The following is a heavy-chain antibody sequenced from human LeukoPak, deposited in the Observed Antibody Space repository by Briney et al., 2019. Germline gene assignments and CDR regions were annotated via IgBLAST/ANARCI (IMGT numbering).Heavy chain of an antibody. CDR3: ARGPYCSGGSCYYDWFDP. Sequence: SETLSLTCAVYGGSFSGYYWSWIRQPPGKGLEWIGEINHSGSTNYNPSLKSRVTISVDTSKNQFSLKLSSVTAADTAVYHCARGPYCSGGSCYYDWFDPWGQGTLVTVSS. CDR1: GGSFSGYY. D-gene: IGHD2-15*01. J-gene: IGHJ5*02. V-gene: IGHV4-34*01. CDR2: INHSGST.